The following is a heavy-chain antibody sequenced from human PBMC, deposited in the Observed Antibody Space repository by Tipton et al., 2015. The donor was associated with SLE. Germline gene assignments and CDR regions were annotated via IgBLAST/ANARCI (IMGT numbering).Heavy chain of an antibody. J-gene: IGHJ4*02. D-gene: IGHD3-3*01. CDR2: IYHSGST. CDR3: ARDGNLYYDFWSGYRYFDY. CDR1: GGSISSGGYY. Sequence: LRLSCTVSGGSISSGGYYWGWIRQPPGKGLEWIGSIYHSGSTYYNPSLKSRVTISVDTSKNQFSLKLSSVTAADTAVYYCARDGNLYYDFWSGYRYFDYWGQGTLVTVSS. V-gene: IGHV4-39*07.